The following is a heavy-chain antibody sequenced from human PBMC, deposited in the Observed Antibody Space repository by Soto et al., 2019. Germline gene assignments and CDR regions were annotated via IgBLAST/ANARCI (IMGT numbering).Heavy chain of an antibody. J-gene: IGHJ6*02. D-gene: IGHD5-12*01. V-gene: IGHV4-59*01. Sequence: NPSETLSLTCTVSGGSISSYYWSWIRQPPGKGLEWIGYIYYSGSTNYNPSLKSRVTISVDTSKNQFSLKLSSVTAADTAVYYCARVGGYENYYYYGMDVWGQGTTV. CDR3: ARVGGYENYYYYGMDV. CDR1: GGSISSYY. CDR2: IYYSGST.